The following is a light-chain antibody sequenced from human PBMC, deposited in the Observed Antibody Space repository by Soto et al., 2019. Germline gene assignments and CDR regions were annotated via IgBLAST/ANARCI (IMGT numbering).Light chain of an antibody. CDR3: SSYRTSSNFVV. CDR2: EVS. Sequence: QSALTQPASVSGSPGQSITISCTGTSSDVGGYNYVSWYQQYPGKAPKLMIYEVSNRPSGGSNRFSGSKSGNTASLSISGLQAEDEADYYCSSYRTSSNFVVFGGGTKVTVL. J-gene: IGLJ2*01. CDR1: SSDVGGYNY. V-gene: IGLV2-14*01.